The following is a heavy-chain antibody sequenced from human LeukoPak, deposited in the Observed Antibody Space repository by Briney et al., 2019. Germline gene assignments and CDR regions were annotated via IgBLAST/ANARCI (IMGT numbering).Heavy chain of an antibody. CDR3: ATAGGDGSRMGFDP. D-gene: IGHD2-15*01. CDR2: ISADGSVT. CDR1: GFTFSRYW. J-gene: IGHJ5*02. V-gene: IGHV3-74*01. Sequence: GGSLRLSCADSGFTFSRYWMHWVRQTPGKGLVWVSCISADGSVTRYADSVKGRFTISRDNTKSTLYLQMHSLRAEDTAVYYCATAGGDGSRMGFDPWGQGTLVNVSS.